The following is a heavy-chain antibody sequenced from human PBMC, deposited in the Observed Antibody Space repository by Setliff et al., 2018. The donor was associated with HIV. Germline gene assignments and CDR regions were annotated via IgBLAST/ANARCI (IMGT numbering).Heavy chain of an antibody. Sequence: GGSLRLSCTASGFTFSDYWMHWVRRGPGRGLEWVSRIGRDGTVANYADSVKGRFTISRDNARNTLFLQMNSLGVEDTAVYYCATYRGYNSGDRWSFFDYWGQGILVTVS. V-gene: IGHV3-74*01. CDR3: ATYRGYNSGDRWSFFDY. CDR1: GFTFSDYW. D-gene: IGHD2-15*01. J-gene: IGHJ4*02. CDR2: IGRDGTVA.